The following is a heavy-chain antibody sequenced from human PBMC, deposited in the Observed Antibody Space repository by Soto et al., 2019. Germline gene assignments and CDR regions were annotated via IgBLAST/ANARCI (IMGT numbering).Heavy chain of an antibody. D-gene: IGHD2-15*01. CDR1: GGSFSGYY. V-gene: IGHV4-34*01. CDR2: INHSGST. Sequence: PWETLSLTGAVYGGSFSGYYWSWIRQPPGKGLEWIGEINHSGSTNYNPSLKSRVTISVDTSKNQFSLKLSSVTAADTAVYYCARGQARYCSGGSCYGYRLSYYYYGMDVWGQGTTVTVSS. CDR3: ARGQARYCSGGSCYGYRLSYYYYGMDV. J-gene: IGHJ6*02.